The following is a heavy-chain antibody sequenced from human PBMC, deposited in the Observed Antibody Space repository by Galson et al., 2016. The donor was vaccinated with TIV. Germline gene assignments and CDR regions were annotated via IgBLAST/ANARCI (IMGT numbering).Heavy chain of an antibody. CDR2: ISYDGSHK. D-gene: IGHD7-27*01. CDR3: AKDRDLYPPFMGTFDH. CDR1: GFTFSRFG. Sequence: SLRLSCAASGFTFSRFGMHWVRQAPGKGLEWVAGISYDGSHKYYADSVKGRLTISRDNSKNTLYLQMNSLRAEDTAVYYCAKDRDLYPPFMGTFDHWGQGTMVTVSS. J-gene: IGHJ4*02. V-gene: IGHV3-30*18.